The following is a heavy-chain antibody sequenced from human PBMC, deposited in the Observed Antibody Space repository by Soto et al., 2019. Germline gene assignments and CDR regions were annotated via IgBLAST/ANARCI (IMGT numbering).Heavy chain of an antibody. D-gene: IGHD5-12*01. Sequence: GASVKVSCKASGYTFTSYDINWVRQATGQGLEWMGWMNPNSGNTGYAQKFQGRVTITRDTSASTAYMELSSLRSEDTAVYYCARDRDSGYDLGWFDPWGQGTLVTVSS. CDR3: ARDRDSGYDLGWFDP. J-gene: IGHJ5*02. CDR2: MNPNSGNT. V-gene: IGHV1-8*01. CDR1: GYTFTSYD.